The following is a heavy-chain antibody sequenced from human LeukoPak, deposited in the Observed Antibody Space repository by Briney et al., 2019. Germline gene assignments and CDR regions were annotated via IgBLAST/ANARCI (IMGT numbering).Heavy chain of an antibody. CDR3: ARGQGPYGDYYFDC. Sequence: GGSLRLSCAASGFTFSSYWMSWVRQAPGKGLERVANIKQDGSEKYYVDSVKGRFTISRDNAKNSLYLQMNSLRAEDTAVYYCARGQGPYGDYYFDCWGQGTLVTVSS. D-gene: IGHD4-17*01. CDR1: GFTFSSYW. CDR2: IKQDGSEK. J-gene: IGHJ4*02. V-gene: IGHV3-7*01.